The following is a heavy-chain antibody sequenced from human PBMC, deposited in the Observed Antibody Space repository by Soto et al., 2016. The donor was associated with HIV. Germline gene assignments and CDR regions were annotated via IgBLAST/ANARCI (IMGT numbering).Heavy chain of an antibody. Sequence: EVQLVESGGGLVQPGGSLRLSCAASGFNFSSYWMHWVRQAPGKGLMWVSRINSDGSSTRYADSVKGRFTISRDNAKNTLYMQMNSLRADDTAVYYCARDRFFWSGSLYYWGQGTLVTVSS. CDR2: INSDGSST. D-gene: IGHD3-3*01. CDR3: ARDRFFWSGSLYY. V-gene: IGHV3-74*01. J-gene: IGHJ4*02. CDR1: GFNFSSYW.